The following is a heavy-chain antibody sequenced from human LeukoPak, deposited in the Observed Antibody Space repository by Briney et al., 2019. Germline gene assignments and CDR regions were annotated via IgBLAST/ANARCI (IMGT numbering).Heavy chain of an antibody. Sequence: ASVKVSCKASGYNFAHNIHWVRQAPGQGHKFMGWINPKNGGTKYAQNFQGRVTMTRDTSISTVYMELSSLGSDDTAVYYCVVSIQAAAIPAFDSWGQGTLVTVSS. CDR1: GYNFAHN. J-gene: IGHJ4*02. CDR3: VVSIQAAAIPAFDS. V-gene: IGHV1-2*02. D-gene: IGHD6-25*01. CDR2: INPKNGGT.